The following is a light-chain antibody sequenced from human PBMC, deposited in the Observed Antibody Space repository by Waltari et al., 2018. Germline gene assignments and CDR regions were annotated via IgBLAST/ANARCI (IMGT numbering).Light chain of an antibody. CDR1: NVGGKS. CDR2: YDT. J-gene: IGLJ2*01. V-gene: IGLV3-21*04. CDR3: EVWDTNTGVV. Sequence: SYVLTQTPSVSVAPGGTARITCGGNNVGGKSDHWYQQKPGQAPVLVIYYDTDRPSGTPDRFSGSNAGNTATLTISRVEAGDEADYYCEVWDTNTGVVFGGGTKLTVL.